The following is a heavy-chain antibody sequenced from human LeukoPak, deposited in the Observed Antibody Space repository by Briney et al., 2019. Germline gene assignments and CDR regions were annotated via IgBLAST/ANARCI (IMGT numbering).Heavy chain of an antibody. CDR3: ARSPTAMGGYYFDY. D-gene: IGHD5-18*01. V-gene: IGHV1-2*02. Sequence: GASVKVSCKASGYTFTSYGISWVRQAPGQGLEWMGWINPNSGGTNYAQKFQGRVTMTRDTSISTAYMELSRLRSDDTAVYYCARSPTAMGGYYFDYWGQGTLVTVSS. J-gene: IGHJ4*02. CDR1: GYTFTSYG. CDR2: INPNSGGT.